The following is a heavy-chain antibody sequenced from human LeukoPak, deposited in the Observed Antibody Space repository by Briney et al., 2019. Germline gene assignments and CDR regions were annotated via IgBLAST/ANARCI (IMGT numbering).Heavy chain of an antibody. J-gene: IGHJ4*02. CDR3: AKGGSYDSSAWCLDY. Sequence: GGFLRLSCAASGFTVSSNYMSWVRQAPGKGLEWVAVISYDGSNKYYADSVKGRFTISRDNSKNTLYLQMNSLRAEDTAVYYCAKGGSYDSSAWCLDYWGQGTLVTVSS. V-gene: IGHV3-30*18. CDR1: GFTVSSNY. CDR2: ISYDGSNK. D-gene: IGHD3-22*01.